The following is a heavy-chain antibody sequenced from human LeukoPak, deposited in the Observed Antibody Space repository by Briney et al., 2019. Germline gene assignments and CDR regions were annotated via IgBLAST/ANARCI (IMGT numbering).Heavy chain of an antibody. D-gene: IGHD3-16*01. Sequence: GGSLRLSCAASGFTFSSDWMHSVRQAPGKGVVCVSYINGDGSSTNYAGSVRGRFTIPRENAKKTLYLQMNSLRDEDTAVYYCVRGPDSGGLGTLVTVSS. V-gene: IGHV3-74*01. J-gene: IGHJ4*02. CDR1: GFTFSSDW. CDR2: INGDGSST. CDR3: VRGPDS.